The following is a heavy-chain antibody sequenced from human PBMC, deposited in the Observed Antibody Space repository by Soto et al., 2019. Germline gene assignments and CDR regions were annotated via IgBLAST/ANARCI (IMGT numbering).Heavy chain of an antibody. D-gene: IGHD2-2*01. CDR3: AKGTRYCISTSCYYYYGMDV. CDR2: ISYDGSNK. CDR1: GFTFSSYG. V-gene: IGHV3-30*18. J-gene: IGHJ6*02. Sequence: QVQLVESGGGVVQPGRSLRLSCAASGFTFSSYGMHWVRQAPGKGLEWVAVISYDGSNKYYADSVKGRFTISRDNSKNTLYLQMNSLRAEDTAVYYCAKGTRYCISTSCYYYYGMDVWGQGTTVTVSS.